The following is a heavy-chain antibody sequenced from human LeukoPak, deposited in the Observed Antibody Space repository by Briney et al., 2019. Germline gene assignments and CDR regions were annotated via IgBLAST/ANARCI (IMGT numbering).Heavy chain of an antibody. CDR1: GYTLPSYA. CDR3: ARDLGYCSGGSCTEFIY. D-gene: IGHD2-15*01. J-gene: IGHJ4*02. Sequence: ASVKVSCKASGYTLPSYAMHWVRQAPGQRLAWMGWINAGNGNTKYSQKFQGRVTITRDTSASTAYLELSSLRSEDTAVYYCARDLGYCSGGSCTEFIYWGQGTMVTVSS. CDR2: INAGNGNT. V-gene: IGHV1-3*01.